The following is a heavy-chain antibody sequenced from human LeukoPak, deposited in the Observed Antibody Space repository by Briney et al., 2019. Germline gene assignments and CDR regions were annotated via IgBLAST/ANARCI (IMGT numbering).Heavy chain of an antibody. Sequence: GRSLRLSCAASGFTFSSYGMHWVRQAPGKGLEWVAVISYDGSNKYYADSVKGRFTISRDNSKNTLYLQTNSLRAEDTAVYYCAKTPYSGSLRAFDIWGQGTMVTVSS. CDR2: ISYDGSNK. V-gene: IGHV3-30*18. D-gene: IGHD1-26*01. CDR3: AKTPYSGSLRAFDI. J-gene: IGHJ3*02. CDR1: GFTFSSYG.